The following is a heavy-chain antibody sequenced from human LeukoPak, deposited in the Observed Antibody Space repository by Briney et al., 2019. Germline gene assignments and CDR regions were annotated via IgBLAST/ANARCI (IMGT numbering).Heavy chain of an antibody. Sequence: PGGSLRLSCAASGFTVSSNYMSWVRQAPGKGLEWVSVIYSGGSTYYADSVKGRFTISRDNSKNTLYLQMNSLRAEDTAVYYCAKRIADHAFDIWGQGTMVTVSS. D-gene: IGHD2-15*01. V-gene: IGHV3-53*01. CDR3: AKRIADHAFDI. CDR1: GFTVSSNY. J-gene: IGHJ3*02. CDR2: IYSGGST.